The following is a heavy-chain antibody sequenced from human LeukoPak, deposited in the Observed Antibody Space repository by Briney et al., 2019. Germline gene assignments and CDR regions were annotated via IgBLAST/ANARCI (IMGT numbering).Heavy chain of an antibody. J-gene: IGHJ4*02. CDR3: ARSSITIFGVDKYYFDY. CDR2: IYTSGST. CDR1: GGSISSGNYY. D-gene: IGHD3-3*01. Sequence: SQTLSLTCTVSGGSISSGNYYWSWIRQPAGKGLEWIGRIYTSGSTNYNPSLKSRVTISVDTSKNQFSLKLSSVTAADTAVYYCARSSITIFGVDKYYFDYWGQGTLVTVSS. V-gene: IGHV4-61*02.